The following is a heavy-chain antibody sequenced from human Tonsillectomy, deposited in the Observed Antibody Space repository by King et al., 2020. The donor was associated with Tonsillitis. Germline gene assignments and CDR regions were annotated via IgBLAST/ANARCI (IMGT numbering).Heavy chain of an antibody. V-gene: IGHV3-7*01. J-gene: IGHJ4*02. CDR2: IKQDGSEK. D-gene: IGHD2-21*02. CDR3: ARDNILVVTATSTFDY. Sequence: VQLVESGGGLVQHGGSLRLSCAASGFTFSSYWMSWVRQAPGKGLEWVANIKQDGSEKYYVDSVKGRFTISRDNAKNSLFLQMNSLRAEDTAVYYCARDNILVVTATSTFDYWGQGTLVTVSS. CDR1: GFTFSSYW.